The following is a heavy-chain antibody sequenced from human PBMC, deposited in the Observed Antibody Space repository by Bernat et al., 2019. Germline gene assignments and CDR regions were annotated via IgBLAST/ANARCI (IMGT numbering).Heavy chain of an antibody. CDR3: ARDGAPYYDFWSGYYWYYYYGMDV. J-gene: IGHJ6*02. CDR2: SSESGDRT. CDR1: GFTFSSHA. V-gene: IGHV3-23*01. D-gene: IGHD3-3*01. Sequence: EVRLLESGGGLVQPGGSLRLSCAASGFTFSSHAMNWVRPGPGKGLEWVSRSSESGDRTDYADSVEGRFTISRDNSKNTLYLQMSSLRAEDMAVYYCARDGAPYYDFWSGYYWYYYYGMDVWGQGTTVTVSS.